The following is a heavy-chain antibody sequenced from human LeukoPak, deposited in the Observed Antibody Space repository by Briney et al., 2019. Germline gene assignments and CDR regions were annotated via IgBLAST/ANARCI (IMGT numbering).Heavy chain of an antibody. J-gene: IGHJ4*02. Sequence: GGSLRLSCAASGFTFSSYSMNWVRQAPGKGLEWVSSISSSSYIYYADSVKGRFTISRDNSKNTLYLQMNSLRAEDTAVYYCAKGGIRGPFDYWGQGTLVTVSS. CDR1: GFTFSSYS. CDR2: ISSSSYI. D-gene: IGHD1-26*01. CDR3: AKGGIRGPFDY. V-gene: IGHV3-21*04.